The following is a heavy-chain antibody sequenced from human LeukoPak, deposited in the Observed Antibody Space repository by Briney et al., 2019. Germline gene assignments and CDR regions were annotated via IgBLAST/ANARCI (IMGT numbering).Heavy chain of an antibody. CDR2: INHSGTT. D-gene: IGHD6-19*01. J-gene: IGHJ4*02. V-gene: IGHV4-34*01. Sequence: SETLSLTCAVYGGSFSGYYWSWIRQPPGKGLEWIGEINHSGTTNYNPSLKSRVTISVDTSKNQFSLKLSSVTAADTAVDYCVRNGWYSVDYWGQGTLVTVSS. CDR3: VRNGWYSVDY. CDR1: GGSFSGYY.